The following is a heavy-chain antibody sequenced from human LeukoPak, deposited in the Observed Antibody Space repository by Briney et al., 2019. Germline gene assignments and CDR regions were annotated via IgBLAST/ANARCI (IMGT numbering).Heavy chain of an antibody. D-gene: IGHD4-17*01. CDR3: VRDQDYAFDY. V-gene: IGHV3-48*02. J-gene: IGHJ4*02. CDR1: GFTFSSFS. CDR2: INSNSGTI. Sequence: GGSLRLSCAASGFTFSSFSLNWVRQAPGKGLEWVSHINSNSGTIYADSVEGRFSISRDNAKSSLSLQMISLRDEDTAVYYCVRDQDYAFDYWGEGTLVTVSS.